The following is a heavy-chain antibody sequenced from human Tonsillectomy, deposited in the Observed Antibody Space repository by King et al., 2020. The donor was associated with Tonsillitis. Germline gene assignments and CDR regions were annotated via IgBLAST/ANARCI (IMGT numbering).Heavy chain of an antibody. CDR2: INAYNGNT. D-gene: IGHD3-3*01. CDR1: GYTFTNYG. J-gene: IGHJ3*02. CDR3: ARDVLRFLEWLLGDAFDI. V-gene: IGHV1-18*01. Sequence: EQLVQSGAEVKKPGASVKVSCKASGYTFTNYGISWVRQAPGQGLEWMGWINAYNGNTNYAQKLQGRVTMTTDTSTSTAYMELRSLRSDDTAVYYCARDVLRFLEWLLGDAFDIWGQGTMVTVSS.